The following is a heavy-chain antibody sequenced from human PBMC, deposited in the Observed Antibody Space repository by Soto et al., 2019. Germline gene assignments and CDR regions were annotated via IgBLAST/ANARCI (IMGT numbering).Heavy chain of an antibody. D-gene: IGHD2-2*01. J-gene: IGHJ4*02. Sequence: QVQLSESGGGLVKPGGSLRLSCAASGFSFNEYYMSWIRQAPGKGLKWVAYISSSGGDIFYSDSVQGRFTISRDNAKKSLYLQMNSLGADDTAVYYCARTLGVSTIPSWGQGTLVTVSS. CDR2: ISSSGGDI. CDR1: GFSFNEYY. CDR3: ARTLGVSTIPS. V-gene: IGHV3-11*01.